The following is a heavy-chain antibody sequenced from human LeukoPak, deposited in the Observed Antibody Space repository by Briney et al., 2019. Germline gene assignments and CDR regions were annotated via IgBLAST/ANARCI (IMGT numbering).Heavy chain of an antibody. CDR1: GFTFSSYT. CDR3: AKNIGVETMVRGVEY. D-gene: IGHD3-10*01. CDR2: ISGSGGST. J-gene: IGHJ4*02. V-gene: IGHV3-23*01. Sequence: QTGGSLRLSCAASGFTFSSYTMNWVRQAPGKGLEWVSAISGSGGSTYYADSVKGRFTISRDNSKNTLYLQMNSLRAEDTAVYYCAKNIGVETMVRGVEYWGQGTLVTVSS.